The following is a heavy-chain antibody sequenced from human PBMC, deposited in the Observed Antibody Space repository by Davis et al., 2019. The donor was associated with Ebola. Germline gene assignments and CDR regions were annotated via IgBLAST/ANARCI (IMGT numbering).Heavy chain of an antibody. CDR3: ARALVGIPGSSLSDY. J-gene: IGHJ4*02. Sequence: GESLKISCAASGFTFSDYYMSWIRQAPGKGLEWVSYISSSGSTIYYADSVKGRFTISRDNAKNSLYLQMNSLRAEDTAVYYGARALVGIPGSSLSDYWGQGTLVTVSS. CDR2: ISSSGSTI. D-gene: IGHD6-6*01. V-gene: IGHV3-11*01. CDR1: GFTFSDYY.